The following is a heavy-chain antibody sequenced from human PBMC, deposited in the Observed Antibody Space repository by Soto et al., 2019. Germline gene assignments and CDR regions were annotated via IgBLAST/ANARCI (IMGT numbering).Heavy chain of an antibody. V-gene: IGHV1-69*01. CDR3: AREKFSNYFDP. Sequence: QVHLVQSGAEVKKSGSSVKVSCKTSGGIFNSYGLSWVRQAPEQGPEWMGQIIPTFGSPKYAQKFQGRVTLTADESTNTAYMELSSLTSEDTAIYYCAREKFSNYFDPWGQGTQVTVSS. J-gene: IGHJ5*02. CDR1: GGIFNSYG. CDR2: IIPTFGSP.